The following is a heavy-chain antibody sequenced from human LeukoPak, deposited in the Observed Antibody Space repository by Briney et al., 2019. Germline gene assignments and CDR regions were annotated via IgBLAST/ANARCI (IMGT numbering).Heavy chain of an antibody. J-gene: IGHJ6*02. CDR3: AKILLGGDYGDPPVPEYAEYPYGMDV. V-gene: IGHV3-53*01. D-gene: IGHD4-17*01. CDR2: IYSGGST. Sequence: GGSLRLSCAASGFTVSSNYMSWVRQAPGKGLEWVSVIYSGGSTYYADSVKGRFTISRDNSKNTLYLQMNSLRAEDTAVYYCAKILLGGDYGDPPVPEYAEYPYGMDVWGQGTTVTVSS. CDR1: GFTVSSNY.